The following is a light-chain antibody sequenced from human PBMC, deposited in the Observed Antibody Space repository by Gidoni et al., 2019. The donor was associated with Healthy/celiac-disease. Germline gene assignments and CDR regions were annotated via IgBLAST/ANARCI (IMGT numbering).Light chain of an antibody. J-gene: IGKJ1*01. V-gene: IGKV2-28*01. Sequence: DLGITQSPLSLPVTPGEPASISCRSSQSLLHSNGYNYLDWYLQKPGQSPQLLISLGSNWALGVPDRFSGSGSGTDFTLKISRVEAEDVGIYYCMQALQTPKTFGQGTKVEIK. CDR1: QSLLHSNGYNY. CDR2: LGS. CDR3: MQALQTPKT.